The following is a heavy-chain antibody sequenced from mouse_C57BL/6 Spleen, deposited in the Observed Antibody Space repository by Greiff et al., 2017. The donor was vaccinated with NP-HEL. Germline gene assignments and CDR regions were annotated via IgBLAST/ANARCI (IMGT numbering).Heavy chain of an antibody. Sequence: EVMLVESGGGLVKPGGSLKLSCAASGFTFSDYGMHWVRQAPEKGLEWVAYISSGSSTIYYADTVKGRFTISRDNAKNTLFLQMTSLRSEDTAMYYCARPSRNYVLVDYWGQGTTLTVSS. CDR2: ISSGSSTI. J-gene: IGHJ2*01. V-gene: IGHV5-17*01. CDR1: GFTFSDYG. D-gene: IGHD5-5*01. CDR3: ARPSRNYVLVDY.